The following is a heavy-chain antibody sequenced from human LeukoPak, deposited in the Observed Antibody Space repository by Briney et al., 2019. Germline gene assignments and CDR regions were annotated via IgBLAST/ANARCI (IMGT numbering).Heavy chain of an antibody. CDR2: ISNSGRNT. CDR1: GFTFSSYT. J-gene: IGHJ4*02. Sequence: AGGSLRLSCAASGFTFSSYTMSWVRQAPGKGLEWVSTISNSGRNTFYTDSVKGLFTISRDNSKNTLYLQMNSLRAGDTAVYSCARARGYCAADCSRYAFGYWGQGTLVTVSS. D-gene: IGHD2-21*02. CDR3: ARARGYCAADCSRYAFGY. V-gene: IGHV3-23*01.